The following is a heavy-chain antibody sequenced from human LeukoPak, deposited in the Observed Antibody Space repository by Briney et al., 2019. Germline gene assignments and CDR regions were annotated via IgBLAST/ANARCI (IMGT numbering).Heavy chain of an antibody. D-gene: IGHD4-23*01. CDR3: ARLSVANHFDY. V-gene: IGHV4-39*01. Sequence: SETLSLTCTVSGGSISSSSYYWGWIRQPPGKGLEWIGSIYYSGSTYYNPSLKSRVTISVDASKNQFSLRLSSVTAADTAVYYCARLSVANHFDYWGQGTLVTVSS. CDR1: GGSISSSSYY. J-gene: IGHJ4*02. CDR2: IYYSGST.